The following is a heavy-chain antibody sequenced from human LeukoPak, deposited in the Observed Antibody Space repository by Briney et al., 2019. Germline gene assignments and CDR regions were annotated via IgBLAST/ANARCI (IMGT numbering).Heavy chain of an antibody. Sequence: ASVKVSCKASGYTFTGYYIHWGRQAPGQGLEWMGWINPKSGGTDFAQKFQGRVTMTRATSISTAYMEVSRLRSDDTAVYYCAREEVDYGATFAHWGQGTLVTVSS. CDR1: GYTFTGYY. CDR2: INPKSGGT. J-gene: IGHJ4*02. V-gene: IGHV1-2*02. D-gene: IGHD4-17*01. CDR3: AREEVDYGATFAH.